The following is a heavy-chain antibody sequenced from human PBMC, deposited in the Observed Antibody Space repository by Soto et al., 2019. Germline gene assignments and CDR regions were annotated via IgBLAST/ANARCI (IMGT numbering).Heavy chain of an antibody. V-gene: IGHV3-23*01. CDR3: AKDQQRVVIAAGFDP. CDR2: INTSGGST. Sequence: EVQLLESGGGLVQPGGSLRLSCAASGFTFSSYAMSWVRQAPGKGLEWVSGINTSGGSTYYADSVKGRFTISRDNSKNTLYLQMNSLRAEDTAVYYCAKDQQRVVIAAGFDPWGQGTLVTVSS. D-gene: IGHD2-15*01. CDR1: GFTFSSYA. J-gene: IGHJ5*02.